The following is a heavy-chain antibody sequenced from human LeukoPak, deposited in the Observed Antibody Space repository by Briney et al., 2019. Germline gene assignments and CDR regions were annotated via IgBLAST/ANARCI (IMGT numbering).Heavy chain of an antibody. CDR2: IYYSGST. Sequence: SETLSLTCTVSGGSISSYYWSWIRQPPGKGLEWIGYIYYSGSTNCNPSLKSQVTISVDTSKNQFSLKLSSVTAADTAVYYCARHNYGSGRNWFDPWGQGTLVTVSS. CDR3: ARHNYGSGRNWFDP. J-gene: IGHJ5*02. V-gene: IGHV4-59*08. D-gene: IGHD3-10*01. CDR1: GGSISSYY.